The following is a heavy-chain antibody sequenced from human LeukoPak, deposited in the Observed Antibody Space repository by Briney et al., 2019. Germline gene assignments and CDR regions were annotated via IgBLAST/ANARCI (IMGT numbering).Heavy chain of an antibody. CDR1: GGSISSSSYY. Sequence: SETLSLTCTVSGGSISSSSYYWGWIRQPPGKGLEWIGSIYYSGSTYYNPSLKSRVTISVDTSKNQFSLKLSSVTAADTAVYYCARDLPITMVRGVDAFDIWGQGTMVTVSS. V-gene: IGHV4-39*07. J-gene: IGHJ3*02. CDR3: ARDLPITMVRGVDAFDI. CDR2: IYYSGST. D-gene: IGHD3-10*01.